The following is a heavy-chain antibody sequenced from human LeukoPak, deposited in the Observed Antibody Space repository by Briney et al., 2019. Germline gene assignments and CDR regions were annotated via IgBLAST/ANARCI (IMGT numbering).Heavy chain of an antibody. Sequence: GGSLRLSCAASGFTFSSYAMSWVRQAPGKGLEWASAISGSGGSTYYADSVKGRFTISRDNSKNTLYLQMNSLRAEDTAVYYCAKARGYSYGYSLDYWGQGTLVTVSS. CDR2: ISGSGGST. CDR3: AKARGYSYGYSLDY. J-gene: IGHJ4*02. V-gene: IGHV3-23*01. CDR1: GFTFSSYA. D-gene: IGHD5-18*01.